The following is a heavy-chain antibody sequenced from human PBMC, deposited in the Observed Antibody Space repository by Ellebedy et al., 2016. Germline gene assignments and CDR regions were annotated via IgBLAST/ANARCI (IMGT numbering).Heavy chain of an antibody. CDR3: AKDRDDDGDYVFDS. J-gene: IGHJ4*02. Sequence: GGSLRLXXTASGFTFSSYVMSWVRQAPGKGLKWVSGISRIDDSTYYADSVKGRFTISRNNSKNTLYLQMNNLRAEDTAVYYCAKDRDDDGDYVFDSWGQGTLVTVSS. V-gene: IGHV3-23*01. D-gene: IGHD4-17*01. CDR2: ISRIDDST. CDR1: GFTFSSYV.